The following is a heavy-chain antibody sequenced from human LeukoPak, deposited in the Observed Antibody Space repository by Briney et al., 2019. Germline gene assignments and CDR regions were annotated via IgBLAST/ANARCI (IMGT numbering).Heavy chain of an antibody. Sequence: SQTLSLACAISGDSVSSNSATWGWIRQSPSRGLEWLGRTYYRSKWFNDYAVSVKSRITINPDTSKNQLSVQLNSVTPEDTAVYYCARGSGSSYAFDIWDQGTMVTVSS. J-gene: IGHJ3*02. CDR3: ARGSGSSYAFDI. D-gene: IGHD1-26*01. CDR2: TYYRSKWFN. CDR1: GDSVSSNSAT. V-gene: IGHV6-1*01.